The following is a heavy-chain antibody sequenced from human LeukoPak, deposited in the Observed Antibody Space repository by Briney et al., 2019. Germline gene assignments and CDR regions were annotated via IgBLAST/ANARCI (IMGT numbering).Heavy chain of an antibody. Sequence: SETLSLTCAVSDDSFSSHYWTWIRQPPGKGLGWIGYISYIGTTNYNPSLKSRVTISIDTSKNQFSLKLSSVTAADTAVYYCARDLVTVTKGFDIWGQGTMVSVSS. D-gene: IGHD4-17*01. CDR2: ISYIGTT. V-gene: IGHV4-59*11. CDR1: DDSFSSHY. CDR3: ARDLVTVTKGFDI. J-gene: IGHJ3*02.